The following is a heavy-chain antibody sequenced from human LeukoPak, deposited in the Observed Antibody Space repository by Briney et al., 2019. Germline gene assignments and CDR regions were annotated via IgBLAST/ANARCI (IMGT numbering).Heavy chain of an antibody. Sequence: ASVKVSCRASGYTFTSYGISWVRQAPGQGLEWMGWVSTYNGNTNYAHNLQGRVTMTTDTSTSTAYMELRSLRSDDTAVYYCARDYSSGWPNFDYWGQGTLVTVSS. CDR2: VSTYNGNT. J-gene: IGHJ4*02. D-gene: IGHD6-19*01. V-gene: IGHV1-18*01. CDR3: ARDYSSGWPNFDY. CDR1: GYTFTSYG.